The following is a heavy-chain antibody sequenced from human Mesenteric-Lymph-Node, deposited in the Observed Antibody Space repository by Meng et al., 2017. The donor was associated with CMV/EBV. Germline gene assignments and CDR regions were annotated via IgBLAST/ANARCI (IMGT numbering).Heavy chain of an antibody. J-gene: IGHJ6*02. CDR2: IRSKANSYAT. V-gene: IGHV3-73*01. D-gene: IGHD4-11*01. CDR1: GFTFSGSA. Sequence: GESLKISCAASGFTFSGSAMHWVRQASGKGLEWVGRIRSKANSYATAYAASVEGRFTISRDDSKNTAYLQMNSLKTEDTAVYYCTRHVDTVTTNLYYYYYYGMDVWGQGTTVTVSS. CDR3: TRHVDTVTTNLYYYYYYGMDV.